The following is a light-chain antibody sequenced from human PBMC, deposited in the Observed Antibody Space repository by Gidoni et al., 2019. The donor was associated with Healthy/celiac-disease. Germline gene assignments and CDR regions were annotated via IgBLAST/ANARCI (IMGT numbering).Light chain of an antibody. V-gene: IGKV1-39*01. CDR2: AAS. J-gene: IGKJ2*01. Sequence: IQLTPSPSSLSASVGDRVTITCRASQSISSYLNWYQQKPGKAPKLLIYAASSLQSGVPSRFSGSGSGKDVNLTSSRLQPEDFATYYCKQSYSTLGYTFGQGTKLEIK. CDR3: KQSYSTLGYT. CDR1: QSISSY.